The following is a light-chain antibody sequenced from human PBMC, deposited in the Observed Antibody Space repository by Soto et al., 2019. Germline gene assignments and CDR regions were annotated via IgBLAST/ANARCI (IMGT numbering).Light chain of an antibody. Sequence: EIVLTQSPGTLSLSPGERATLSCRASQSVTSDSFAWYQQKPGQAPNLLIYAASSRATGIPDRFSGSGSGTDFTLTISRLEPADFAVYYCQPYGSSPLTFGGGTKVEIK. J-gene: IGKJ4*01. V-gene: IGKV3-20*01. CDR3: QPYGSSPLT. CDR1: QSVTSDS. CDR2: AAS.